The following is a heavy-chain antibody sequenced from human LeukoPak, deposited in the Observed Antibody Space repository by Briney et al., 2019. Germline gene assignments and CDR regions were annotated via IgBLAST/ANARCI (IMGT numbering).Heavy chain of an antibody. CDR1: GGTFSSYA. V-gene: IGHV1-8*02. J-gene: IGHJ6*03. CDR3: AKVGVYYYYYMDV. Sequence: ASVKVSCKASGGTFSSYAISWVRQAPGQGLEWMGWMNPNSGNTGYAQKFQGRVTMTRNTSISTAYMELSSLRSEDTAVYYCAKVGVYYYYYMDVWGKGTTVTVSS. CDR2: MNPNSGNT.